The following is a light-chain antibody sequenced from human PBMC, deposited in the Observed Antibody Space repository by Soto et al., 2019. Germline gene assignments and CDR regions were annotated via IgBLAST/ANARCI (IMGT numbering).Light chain of an antibody. V-gene: IGKV3-20*01. CDR3: QQYGSSPYT. J-gene: IGKJ2*01. CDR2: GVS. CDR1: QTLRSTY. Sequence: VLTQSPATLSLFPGERATLSCRASQTLRSTYLTWYQQKPGQAPRLLIYGVSSRATGIPDRFSGSGSGTDFTLTISKLEPADFAVYYCQQYGSSPYTFVQGTKLEI.